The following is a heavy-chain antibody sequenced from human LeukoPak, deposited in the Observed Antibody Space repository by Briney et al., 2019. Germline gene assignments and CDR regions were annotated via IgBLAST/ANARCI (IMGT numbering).Heavy chain of an antibody. CDR1: GGSFSGYY. J-gene: IGHJ1*01. CDR3: ARGHVLRYFDWLPRKEYFQH. D-gene: IGHD3-9*01. Sequence: SETLSLTCAVYGGSFSGYYWSWIRQPPGKGLEWIGEINHSGSTNYNPSLKSRVTISVDTSKNQFSLKLSSVTAADTAVYYCARGHVLRYFDWLPRKEYFQHWGQGTLVTVSS. CDR2: INHSGST. V-gene: IGHV4-34*01.